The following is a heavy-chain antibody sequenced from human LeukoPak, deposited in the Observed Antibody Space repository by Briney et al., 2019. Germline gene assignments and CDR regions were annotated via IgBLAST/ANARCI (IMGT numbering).Heavy chain of an antibody. CDR1: GFTFSSYW. CDR2: IKQDGSEK. V-gene: IGHV3-7*05. CDR3: ARDATPDGIIFDY. J-gene: IGHJ4*02. Sequence: GGSLRLSCAAFGFTFSSYWMIWVRQAPGKGLEWVANIKQDGSEKYHVDSVKGRFTISRDNAKNSLYLQMNSLRVEDTAVYYCARDATPDGIIFDYWGQGTLVTVSS. D-gene: IGHD3-16*01.